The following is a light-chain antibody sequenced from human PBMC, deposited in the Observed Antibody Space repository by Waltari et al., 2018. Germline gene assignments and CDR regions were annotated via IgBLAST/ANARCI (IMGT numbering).Light chain of an antibody. V-gene: IGKV3-20*01. CDR3: QQYGFSSWT. J-gene: IGKJ1*01. CDR2: GAS. CDR1: QSIDSNY. Sequence: EIVLTQSPGTLSLSLGESATLSCRASQSIDSNYVAWYQQKPGQAPRLLISGASTRATGIPDRVRGSESGTDFFTLTINRLEPEDFAVYYCQQYGFSSWTFGQGTKVEMK.